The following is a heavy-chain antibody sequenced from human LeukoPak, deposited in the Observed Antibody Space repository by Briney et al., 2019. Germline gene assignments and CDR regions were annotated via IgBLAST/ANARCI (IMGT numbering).Heavy chain of an antibody. J-gene: IGHJ4*02. V-gene: IGHV3-48*03. CDR2: ISSGGTTM. Sequence: GGSLRLSCAASGFIFSSYEMSWVRQAPGKGLEWVSYISSGGTTMYYADAVKGRFIISRDNAKSSLFLQMNSLRAEDTAVYYCARVNDYPDYWGQGTLVTVSS. CDR3: ARVNDYPDY. CDR1: GFIFSSYE.